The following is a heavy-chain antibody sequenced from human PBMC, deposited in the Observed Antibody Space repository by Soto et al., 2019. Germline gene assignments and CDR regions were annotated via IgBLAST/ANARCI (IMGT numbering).Heavy chain of an antibody. D-gene: IGHD5-12*01. CDR1: GFTFSGSW. CDR3: ARDPGYSSFDH. J-gene: IGHJ4*02. CDR2: IKEDGSVK. Sequence: DVQLVESGGGLVQPGGSLRLSCAASGFTFSGSWMSWVRQAPGKGLEFVANIKEDGSVKNYVDSVKGRFTISRDNAKNSVYLQMNSLRDEDTAVYYCARDPGYSSFDHWGQGTVVTVSS. V-gene: IGHV3-7*01.